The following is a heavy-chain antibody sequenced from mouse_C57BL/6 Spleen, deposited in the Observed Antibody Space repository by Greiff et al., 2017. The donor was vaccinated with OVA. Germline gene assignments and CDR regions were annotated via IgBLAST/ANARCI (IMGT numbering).Heavy chain of an antibody. CDR2: INPSTGGT. V-gene: IGHV1-42*01. CDR3: ARGTAQATDWFAY. CDR1: GYSFTGYY. Sequence: VQLQQSGPELVKPGASVKISCKASGYSFTGYYMNWVKQSPEKSLEWIGEINPSTGGTTYNQKFKAKATLTVDKSSSTAYMQLKSLTSEDSAVYYCARGTAQATDWFAYWGQGTLVTVSA. D-gene: IGHD3-2*02. J-gene: IGHJ3*01.